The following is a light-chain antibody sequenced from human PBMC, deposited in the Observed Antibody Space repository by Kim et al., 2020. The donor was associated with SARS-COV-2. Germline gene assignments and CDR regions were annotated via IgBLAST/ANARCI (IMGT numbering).Light chain of an antibody. V-gene: IGKV3-11*01. CDR3: QQRKNWPRT. CDR1: QSVSSY. Sequence: EIVLTQSPATLSLSPGERATLSCRASQSVSSYLAWYQQKPGQAPRLLIYDAFNRATGIPDRFSGSGSGTDFTLTISSLEPEDFAVYYCQQRKNWPRTFGQGTKLE. CDR2: DAF. J-gene: IGKJ2*01.